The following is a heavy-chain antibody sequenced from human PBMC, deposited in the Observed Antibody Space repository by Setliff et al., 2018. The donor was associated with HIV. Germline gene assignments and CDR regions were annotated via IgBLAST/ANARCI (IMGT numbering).Heavy chain of an antibody. V-gene: IGHV3-48*03. Sequence: GGSLRLSCAASGFTFSSYEMNWVRQAPGKGLEWVSYISSSDNTIHYADSVRGRFTISRDNAKNSLHLQMNSLRAEDTAVYHCARGHYFKDVWGQGTTVTVSS. J-gene: IGHJ6*02. CDR2: ISSSDNTI. CDR1: GFTFSSYE. CDR3: ARGHYFKDV. D-gene: IGHD3-22*01.